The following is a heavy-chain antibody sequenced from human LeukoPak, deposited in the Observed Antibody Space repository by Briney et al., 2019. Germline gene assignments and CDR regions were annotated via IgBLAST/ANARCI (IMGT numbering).Heavy chain of an antibody. CDR1: GGSISSGDYY. V-gene: IGHV4-30-4*08. CDR2: IYYSGST. D-gene: IGHD3-10*01. Sequence: SETLSLTCTVSGGSISSGDYYWSWIRQPPGKGLEWIGYIYYSGSTYYNPSLESRVTISVDTSKNQFSLKLSSVTAADTAVYYCARDLMGAMVRRGFDPWGQGTLVTVSS. CDR3: ARDLMGAMVRRGFDP. J-gene: IGHJ5*02.